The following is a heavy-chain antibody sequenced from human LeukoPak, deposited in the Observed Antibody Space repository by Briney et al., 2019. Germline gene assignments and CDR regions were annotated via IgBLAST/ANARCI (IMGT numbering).Heavy chain of an antibody. V-gene: IGHV4-59*01. CDR2: IYNSGTT. Sequence: PSETLSLTCTVSGGSIRNYHWTWIRQPPGKGLEYIGYIYNSGTTFYNPSLKSRVAISLDTSKKQFSLRLSSVTAADTAVYYCARGSGGYMFDPWGQGTLVTVSS. CDR1: GGSIRNYH. J-gene: IGHJ5*02. D-gene: IGHD5-24*01. CDR3: ARGSGGYMFDP.